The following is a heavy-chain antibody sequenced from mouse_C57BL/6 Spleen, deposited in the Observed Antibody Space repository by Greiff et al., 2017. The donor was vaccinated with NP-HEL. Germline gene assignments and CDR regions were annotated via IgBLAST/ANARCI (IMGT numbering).Heavy chain of an antibody. CDR1: GYSITSGYY. V-gene: IGHV3-6*01. Sequence: EVKLVESGPGLVKPSQSLSLTCSVTGYSITSGYYWNWIRQFPGNKLEWMGYISYDGSNNYNPSLKNRISITRDTSKNQFFLKLNSVTTEDTATYYCAREEDGDYFDYWGQGTTLTVSS. CDR2: ISYDGSN. D-gene: IGHD2-3*01. J-gene: IGHJ2*01. CDR3: AREEDGDYFDY.